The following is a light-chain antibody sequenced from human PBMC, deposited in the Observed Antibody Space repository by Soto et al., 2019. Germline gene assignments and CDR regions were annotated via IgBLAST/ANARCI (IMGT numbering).Light chain of an antibody. Sequence: QSALTQAPSASGTPGQRVTISCSGSSSNIGTNNVCWYQGLPGTAPKLLIYGRNQRPSGVPDRFSGSKSGTSASLAISGLRSEDEADYYCAAWDGSLSGVVFGGGTKLTVL. CDR2: GRN. CDR3: AAWDGSLSGVV. J-gene: IGLJ3*02. V-gene: IGLV1-47*01. CDR1: SSNIGTNN.